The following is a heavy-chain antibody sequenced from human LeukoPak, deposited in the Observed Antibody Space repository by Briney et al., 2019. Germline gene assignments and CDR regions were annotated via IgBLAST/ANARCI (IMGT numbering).Heavy chain of an antibody. J-gene: IGHJ4*02. CDR3: AKDGGAFDVDY. V-gene: IGHV3-30*02. CDR1: GFTFSSYA. D-gene: IGHD2-15*01. Sequence: PGRSLRLSCAASGFTFSSYAMHWVRQAPGKGLEWVAFIRYDGSNQYYAASVKGRFTISRDSSKNTLYLQMNSLRPEDTAVYSCAKDGGAFDVDYWGQGTLVTVSS. CDR2: IRYDGSNQ.